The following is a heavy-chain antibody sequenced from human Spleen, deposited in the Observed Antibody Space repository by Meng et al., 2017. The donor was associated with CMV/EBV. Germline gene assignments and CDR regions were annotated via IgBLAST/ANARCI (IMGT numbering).Heavy chain of an antibody. Sequence: ASVKVSCKASGYTFTGYYIHWVRQAPGQGLEWMGWINPNSGDTKYAQKFQGRVTMTRDTSISTAYMELSSLRSEDTAVYYCASGDCSTSSCYTYYFDYWGQGTLVTVSS. CDR1: GYTFTGYY. J-gene: IGHJ4*02. V-gene: IGHV1-2*02. CDR3: ASGDCSTSSCYTYYFDY. CDR2: INPNSGDT. D-gene: IGHD2-2*02.